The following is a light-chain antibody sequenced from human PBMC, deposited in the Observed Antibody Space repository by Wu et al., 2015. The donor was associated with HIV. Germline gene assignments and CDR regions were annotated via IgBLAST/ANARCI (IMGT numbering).Light chain of an antibody. Sequence: VALTQSPGSLSLSPGTRATLSCRASQTITSNYLAWYQQKPGQAPRLLIFAASRRATGVPDRFTGSGSGTDFTLIITSLEPEDIAVYSCQQYSTSPITFGQGTRL. V-gene: IGKV3-20*01. J-gene: IGKJ5*01. CDR1: QTITSNY. CDR2: AAS. CDR3: QQYSTSPIT.